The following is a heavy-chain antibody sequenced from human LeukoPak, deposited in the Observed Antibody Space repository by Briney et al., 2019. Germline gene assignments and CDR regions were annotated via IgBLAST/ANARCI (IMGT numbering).Heavy chain of an antibody. J-gene: IGHJ6*03. CDR2: IYSGGST. V-gene: IGHV3-53*01. CDR1: GFTASSNY. Sequence: GGSLRLSCAASGFTASSNYMSWFRQAPGKGLEWVSVIYSGGSTNYADSVKGRFTISRDNSKNTLYLQMNSLRAEDTAVYYCARGGVNDFWSGYYTGIGDYYYMDVWGKGTTVTVSS. D-gene: IGHD3-3*01. CDR3: ARGGVNDFWSGYYTGIGDYYYMDV.